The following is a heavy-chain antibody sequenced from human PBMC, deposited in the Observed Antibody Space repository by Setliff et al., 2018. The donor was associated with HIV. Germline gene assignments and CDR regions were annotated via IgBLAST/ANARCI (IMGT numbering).Heavy chain of an antibody. D-gene: IGHD6-13*01. Sequence: SETLSLTCTVSGGSMSGSSYYWGWIRQPPGKGLEWIGSLDYSGTTYYNPSLKSRVTISVDTSRKQFSLKLTSVTAADTAVYYCAREDGSSWSYDRFYYYGLDVWGQGITVTVSS. J-gene: IGHJ6*02. CDR1: GGSMSGSSYY. V-gene: IGHV4-39*07. CDR2: LDYSGTT. CDR3: AREDGSSWSYDRFYYYGLDV.